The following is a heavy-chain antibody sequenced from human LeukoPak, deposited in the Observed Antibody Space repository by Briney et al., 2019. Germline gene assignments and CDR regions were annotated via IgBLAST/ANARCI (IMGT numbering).Heavy chain of an antibody. CDR2: INPSGGAP. J-gene: IGHJ4*02. Sequence: GASVKVSCKASGGTFSSYAISWVRQAPGQGLEWMGMINPSGGAPNYAQKFQDRVTMTKDTSTSTVYMEVSSLRSEDTAVYYCARKVYASNDYYYEYYLDYWGQGTLVTVSS. CDR3: ARKVYASNDYYYEYYLDY. V-gene: IGHV1-46*01. D-gene: IGHD3-22*01. CDR1: GGTFSSYA.